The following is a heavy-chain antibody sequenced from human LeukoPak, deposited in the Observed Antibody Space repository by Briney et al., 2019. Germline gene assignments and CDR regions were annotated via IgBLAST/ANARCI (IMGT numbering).Heavy chain of an antibody. D-gene: IGHD3-22*01. J-gene: IGHJ4*02. CDR3: TTEYYYDSSGSLFYFDY. Sequence: GGSLRLSCTASGFTFTNAWMNWVRQAPGKGLGWVGRIKSAADGGTTDYAAHVKGRFTISRDDSKNTLYLQMDSLNSEDSAVYYCTTEYYYDSSGSLFYFDYWGQGSLVTVSS. CDR2: IKSAADGGTT. V-gene: IGHV3-15*01. CDR1: GFTFTNAW.